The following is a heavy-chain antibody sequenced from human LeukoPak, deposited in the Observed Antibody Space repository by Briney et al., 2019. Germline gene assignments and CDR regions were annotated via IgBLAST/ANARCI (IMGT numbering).Heavy chain of an antibody. CDR1: GFTFSSYA. CDR2: IKQDGSEK. Sequence: SGGSLRLSCAASGFTFSSYAMSWVRQAPGKGLEWVANIKQDGSEKYYVDSVKGRFTISRDNAKNSLYLQMNSLRAEDTAVYYCAKLPPSSGWDYWGQGTLVTVSS. CDR3: AKLPPSSGWDY. V-gene: IGHV3-7*03. D-gene: IGHD3-22*01. J-gene: IGHJ4*02.